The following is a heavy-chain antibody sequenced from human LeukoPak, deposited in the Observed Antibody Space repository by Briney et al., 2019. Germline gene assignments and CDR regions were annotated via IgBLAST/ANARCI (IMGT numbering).Heavy chain of an antibody. J-gene: IGHJ3*01. D-gene: IGHD1-1*01. Sequence: SETLSLTCTVSGGSINSYYWSWIRQPPGKELEWIGYIYYSGSTNYHPSLKSRLTISVDTSKNRFSLKLSSVTAADTAVYYCARHVATGATDAFDFWGRGTMVTVSS. CDR3: ARHVATGATDAFDF. CDR1: GGSINSYY. CDR2: IYYSGST. V-gene: IGHV4-59*08.